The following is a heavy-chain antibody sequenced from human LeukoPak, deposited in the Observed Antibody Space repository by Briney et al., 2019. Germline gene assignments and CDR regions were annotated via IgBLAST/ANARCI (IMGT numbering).Heavy chain of an antibody. V-gene: IGHV3-23*01. CDR3: AKDSRMFYGSSGYLVY. D-gene: IGHD3-22*01. CDR1: GFTFSSYV. Sequence: GGSLRLSCAASGFTFSSYVMTWVRQAPGKGLEWGSVISGSGGTTYYADSVKGRFTISRDNSKNTLYLQMNSLRAEDTAVYYCAKDSRMFYGSSGYLVYWGQGTLVTVSS. CDR2: ISGSGGTT. J-gene: IGHJ4*02.